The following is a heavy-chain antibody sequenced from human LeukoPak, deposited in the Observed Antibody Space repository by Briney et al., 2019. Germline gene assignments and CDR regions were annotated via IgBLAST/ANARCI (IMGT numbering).Heavy chain of an antibody. CDR1: GGSVSSGSYY. V-gene: IGHV4-61*01. CDR3: ARVPCSGGSCPGPFDY. J-gene: IGHJ4*02. CDR2: IYYSGST. Sequence: SETLSLTCTVSGGSVSSGSYYWSWIRQPPGKGLEWIGYIYYSGSTNYNPSLKSRVTISVDTSKNRFSLKLSSVTAADTAVYYCARVPCSGGSCPGPFDYWGQGTLVTVSS. D-gene: IGHD2-15*01.